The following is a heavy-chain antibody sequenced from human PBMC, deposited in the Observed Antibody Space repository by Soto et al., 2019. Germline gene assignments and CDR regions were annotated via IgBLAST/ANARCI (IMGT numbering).Heavy chain of an antibody. CDR3: AKTGPYCGGDCSRYFYGMDV. D-gene: IGHD2-21*02. CDR1: GFAFRTYA. V-gene: IGHV3-23*01. J-gene: IGHJ6*02. Sequence: SLRLSCAASGFAFRTYAMAWVRQAPGKGLEWVSGIWGSGDRTFYADSVKGRFTISRDNSRNTLYLQMYSLTAEDTALYYCAKTGPYCGGDCSRYFYGMDVWGQGPTVPVSS. CDR2: IWGSGDRT.